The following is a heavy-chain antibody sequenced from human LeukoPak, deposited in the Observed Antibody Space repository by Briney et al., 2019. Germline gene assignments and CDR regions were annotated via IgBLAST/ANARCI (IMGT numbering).Heavy chain of an antibody. CDR3: AREEYSSGYYFDF. D-gene: IGHD5-18*01. J-gene: IGHJ4*02. Sequence: PGGSLRLSCAASGFTFSSYGMNWVRQAPGKGLEWVPSISSGSKYIYYADSLKGRFTISRDNAKSSLYLQMNSLRAEDTAVYYCAREEYSSGYYFDFWGQGTLVTVSS. CDR2: ISSGSKYI. V-gene: IGHV3-21*01. CDR1: GFTFSSYG.